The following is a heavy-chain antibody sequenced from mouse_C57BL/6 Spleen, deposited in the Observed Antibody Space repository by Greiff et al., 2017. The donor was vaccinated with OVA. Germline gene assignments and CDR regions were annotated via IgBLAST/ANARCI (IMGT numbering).Heavy chain of an antibody. D-gene: IGHD1-1*01. CDR2: INPSTGGT. J-gene: IGHJ1*03. Sequence: EVQLKESGPELVKPGASVKISCKASGYSFTGYYMNWVKQSPEKSLEWIGEINPSTGGTTYNQKFKAKATLTVDKSSSTAYMQLKSLTSEDSAVYYCARAAYYGSSHWYFDVWGTGTTVTVSS. CDR1: GYSFTGYY. V-gene: IGHV1-42*01. CDR3: ARAAYYGSSHWYFDV.